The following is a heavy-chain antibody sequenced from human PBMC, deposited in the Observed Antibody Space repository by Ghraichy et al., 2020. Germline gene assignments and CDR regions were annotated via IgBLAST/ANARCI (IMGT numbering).Heavy chain of an antibody. V-gene: IGHV3-21*01. Sequence: GGSLRLSCAASGFTFSSYSMNWVRQAPGKGLEWVSSISSSSAYIYYADSVKGRFTISRDNAKNSLYLQMNSLRAEDTAVYYCARARGSAVVTAIYYYYYGMDVWGQGTTVTVSS. CDR2: ISSSSAYI. D-gene: IGHD2-21*02. CDR3: ARARGSAVVTAIYYYYYGMDV. J-gene: IGHJ6*02. CDR1: GFTFSSYS.